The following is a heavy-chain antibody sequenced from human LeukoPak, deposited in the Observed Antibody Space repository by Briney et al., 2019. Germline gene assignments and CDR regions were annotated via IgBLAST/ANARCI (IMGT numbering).Heavy chain of an antibody. V-gene: IGHV4-31*03. J-gene: IGHJ6*03. CDR2: IYYSGST. CDR3: ARDALVGSSSWSPLTYYYMDV. Sequence: SETLSLTCTVSGGSISSGGYYWSWIRQHPGKGLEWIGYIYYSGSTYYNPSLKSRVTISVDTSKNQFSLKLSSVTAADTAVYYCARDALVGSSSWSPLTYYYMDVWGKGTTVTVSS. D-gene: IGHD6-13*01. CDR1: GGSISSGGYY.